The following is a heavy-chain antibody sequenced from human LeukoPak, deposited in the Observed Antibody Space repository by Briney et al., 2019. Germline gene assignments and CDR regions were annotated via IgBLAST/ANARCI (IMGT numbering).Heavy chain of an antibody. CDR3: ARAGGWLQSPFDY. J-gene: IGHJ4*02. CDR2: INPNSGGT. D-gene: IGHD5-24*01. Sequence: GASVKISCKASGSTFTGHYMHWVRQAPGQGLEWLGWINPNSGGTNYAQKFQGRVTMTRDTSISTAYMELSRLRSDDTAVYYCARAGGWLQSPFDYWGQGTLVTVSS. V-gene: IGHV1-2*02. CDR1: GSTFTGHY.